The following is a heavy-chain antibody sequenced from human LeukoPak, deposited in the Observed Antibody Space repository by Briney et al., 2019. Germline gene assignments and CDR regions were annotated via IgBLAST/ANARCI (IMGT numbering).Heavy chain of an antibody. J-gene: IGHJ3*02. D-gene: IGHD3-16*01. V-gene: IGHV3-9*01. Sequence: PGRSLRLSCAASGFTFDDYAMHWVRQAPGKGLEWVSGISWNSGSIGYADSVKGRFTISRDNAKNSLYLQMNSLRAEDTAVYYCARTMGGGDAFDIWGQGTMVTVSS. CDR3: ARTMGGGDAFDI. CDR1: GFTFDDYA. CDR2: ISWNSGSI.